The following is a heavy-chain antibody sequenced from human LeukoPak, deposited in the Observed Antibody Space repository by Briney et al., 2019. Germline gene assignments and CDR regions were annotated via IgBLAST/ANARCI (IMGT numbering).Heavy chain of an antibody. CDR2: IRYDGSNK. Sequence: GGSLRLPCAASGFTFSSYGMHWVRQAPGKGLEWVAFIRYDGSNKYYADSVKGRFTISRDNAENSLYLQMDSLRVEDTAVYSCARGTETYYYYGMDVWGQGTTVTVSS. CDR1: GFTFSSYG. V-gene: IGHV3-30*02. D-gene: IGHD1-1*01. CDR3: ARGTETYYYYGMDV. J-gene: IGHJ6*02.